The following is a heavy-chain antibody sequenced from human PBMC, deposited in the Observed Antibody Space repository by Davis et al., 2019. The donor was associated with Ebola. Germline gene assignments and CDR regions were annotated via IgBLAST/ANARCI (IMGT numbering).Heavy chain of an antibody. CDR2: IYPGDSDT. J-gene: IGHJ6*02. CDR3: ARFYGDYGYYYGMDV. D-gene: IGHD4-17*01. V-gene: IGHV5-51*01. Sequence: GGSLRLSCKGSGYSFTNYWIGWVRQMPGKGLEWMGIIYPGDSDTRYSPSFQGQVTISADKSISTAYLQWSSLKASDTAMYYCARFYGDYGYYYGMDVWGQGTTVTVSS. CDR1: GYSFTNYW.